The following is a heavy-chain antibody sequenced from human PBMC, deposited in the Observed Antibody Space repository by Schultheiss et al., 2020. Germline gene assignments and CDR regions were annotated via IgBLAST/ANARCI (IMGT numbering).Heavy chain of an antibody. J-gene: IGHJ3*02. CDR1: GFTVSSNY. D-gene: IGHD3-22*01. Sequence: GGSLRLSCAASGFTVSSNYMSWVRQAPGKGLVWVSRINSDGSSTSYADSVKGRFTISRDNAKNTLYLQMNSLRAEDTAVYYCARAAPLYYYDSSGYWGSDAFDIWGQRTMVTVSS. CDR3: ARAAPLYYYDSSGYWGSDAFDI. V-gene: IGHV3-74*01. CDR2: INSDGSST.